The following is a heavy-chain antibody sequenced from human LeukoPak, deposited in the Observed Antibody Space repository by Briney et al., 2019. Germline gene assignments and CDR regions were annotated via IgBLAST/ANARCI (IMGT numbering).Heavy chain of an antibody. CDR2: ISGGGGT. V-gene: IGHV3-66*01. CDR3: ASRDKGYYYGLDV. CDR1: GFTVSSNY. Sequence: PGGSLRLSCAASGFTVSSNYMSWVRQAPGKGLEWVSIISGGGGTYYADSVKDRFTISRDNSKSTLYLQMKSLRAEDTAVYYCASRDKGYYYGLDVWGQGTTVIVSS. J-gene: IGHJ6*02. D-gene: IGHD5-24*01.